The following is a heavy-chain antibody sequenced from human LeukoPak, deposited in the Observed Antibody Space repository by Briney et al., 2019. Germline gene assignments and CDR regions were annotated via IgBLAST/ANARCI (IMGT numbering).Heavy chain of an antibody. CDR3: AKAGGHSPYYALDV. Sequence: GGSLRLSCAASGITLNSYAMSWVRQAPGKGLEWVSTISFSGGSTYYADSVKGRFSISRDNSNNTLYLQTSSLRAEDTAVYYCAKAGGHSPYYALDVWGQGTTVTVSS. CDR1: GITLNSYA. CDR2: ISFSGGST. V-gene: IGHV3-23*01. J-gene: IGHJ6*02. D-gene: IGHD1-26*01.